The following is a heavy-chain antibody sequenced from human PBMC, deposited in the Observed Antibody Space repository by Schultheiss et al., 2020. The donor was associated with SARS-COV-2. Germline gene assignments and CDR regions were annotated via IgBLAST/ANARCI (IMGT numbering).Heavy chain of an antibody. CDR1: GGSVSSSSNY. Sequence: SETLSLTCAVSGGSVSSSSNYWSWIRQPPGKGLEWIGYIYYSGSTYYTPSLKSRVTILIDTSKNQFSLKVRSVTAADTAVYYCARAYGDYFVNFYYWGQGTLV. CDR3: ARAYGDYFVNFYY. J-gene: IGHJ4*02. D-gene: IGHD4-17*01. V-gene: IGHV4-61*01. CDR2: IYYSGST.